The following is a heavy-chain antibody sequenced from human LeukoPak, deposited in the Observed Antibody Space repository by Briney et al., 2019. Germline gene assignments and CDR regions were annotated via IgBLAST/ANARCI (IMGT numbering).Heavy chain of an antibody. J-gene: IGHJ4*02. V-gene: IGHV3-48*03. CDR1: GFTFSSYE. CDR3: ARERDHILTGHFDY. D-gene: IGHD3-9*01. CDR2: ISSSGSTI. Sequence: GGSLRLSCAASGFTFSSYEMNWVRQAPGKGLEWVSYISSSGSTIYYADSVKGRFTISRDNAKNSLYLQMNSLRAEDTAVYYCARERDHILTGHFDYWGQGTLVTVSS.